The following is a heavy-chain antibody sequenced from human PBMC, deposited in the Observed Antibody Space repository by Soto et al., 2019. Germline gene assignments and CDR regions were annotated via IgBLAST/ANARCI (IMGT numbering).Heavy chain of an antibody. CDR3: ARDGINGYNRYYFDY. CDR2: IIPIFGTA. J-gene: IGHJ4*02. Sequence: QVQLVQAGAEVKKPGSSVKVSCKASGGTFSSYALSWVRQAPGQGLAWMGGIIPIFGTANYAQKFQGRVTITADESTSTAYMELSSLRSEETAVYYCARDGINGYNRYYFDYWGQGTLVTGSS. CDR1: GGTFSSYA. D-gene: IGHD5-12*01. V-gene: IGHV1-69*01.